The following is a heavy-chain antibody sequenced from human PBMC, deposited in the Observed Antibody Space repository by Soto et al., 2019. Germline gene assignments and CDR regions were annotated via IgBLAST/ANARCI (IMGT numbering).Heavy chain of an antibody. J-gene: IGHJ4*02. CDR3: ARDPYSSSQMCYFDY. D-gene: IGHD6-13*01. CDR1: GYTFTSYY. CDR2: INPSGGST. Sequence: QVQLVQSGAEVKKPGASVKVSCKASGYTFTSYYMHWVRQAPVQGLEWMGIINPSGGSTSYAQKFQGRVTMTRDTSTSTVYMELSSLRSDDTAVYYCARDPYSSSQMCYFDYWGQGTLVTVSS. V-gene: IGHV1-46*03.